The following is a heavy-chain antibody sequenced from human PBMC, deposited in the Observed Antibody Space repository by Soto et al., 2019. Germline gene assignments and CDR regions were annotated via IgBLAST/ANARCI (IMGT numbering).Heavy chain of an antibody. D-gene: IGHD6-13*01. CDR3: ARLAAADLYYYGMDV. Sequence: ASVKVSCKASGYTFTSYGISWVRQAPGQGLEWMGWISAYNGNTNYAQKLQGRVTMTTDTSTSTAYMELRSLRSDDTAVYYCARLAAADLYYYGMDVWGQGTTVTVS. CDR1: GYTFTSYG. V-gene: IGHV1-18*01. CDR2: ISAYNGNT. J-gene: IGHJ6*02.